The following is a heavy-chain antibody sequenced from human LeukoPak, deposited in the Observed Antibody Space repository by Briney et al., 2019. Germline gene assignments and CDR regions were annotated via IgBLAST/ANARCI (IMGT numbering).Heavy chain of an antibody. J-gene: IGHJ5*02. CDR3: AKSLYGSGSYYNWFDP. CDR2: IYYSGST. Sequence: TSETLSLTCTVSGGSISSSSYYWGWIRQPPGKGLEWIGSIYYSGSTYYNPSLKSRVTISVDTSKNQFSLKLSSVTAADTAVYYCAKSLYGSGSYYNWFDPWGQGTLVTVSS. D-gene: IGHD3-10*01. V-gene: IGHV4-39*01. CDR1: GGSISSSSYY.